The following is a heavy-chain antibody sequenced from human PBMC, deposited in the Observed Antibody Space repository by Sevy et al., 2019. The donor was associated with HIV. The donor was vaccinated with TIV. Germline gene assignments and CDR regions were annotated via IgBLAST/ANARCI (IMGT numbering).Heavy chain of an antibody. J-gene: IGHJ3*02. D-gene: IGHD2-15*01. CDR2: ISGRGGST. Sequence: GGSLRLSCAASEFTFSTYAMNWVRQAPGKGLEWVSDISGRGGSTNYADSVKGRFTISRDNSKKKLYLQMNSLRAEDTAIYYCAKVDCSWGTCDSGAVDIWGQGTMVTVSS. V-gene: IGHV3-23*01. CDR1: EFTFSTYA. CDR3: AKVDCSWGTCDSGAVDI.